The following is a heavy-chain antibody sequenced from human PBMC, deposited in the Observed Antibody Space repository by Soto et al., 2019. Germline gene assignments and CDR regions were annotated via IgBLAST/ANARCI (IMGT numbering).Heavy chain of an antibody. V-gene: IGHV1-8*01. CDR1: GYTFTSYD. J-gene: IGHJ6*02. Sequence: GASVKVSCKASGYTFTSYDINWVRQATGQGLEWMGWMNPNSGNTGYAQKFQGRVTMTRNTSISTAYMELSSLRSEDTAVYYCARALRFLEWTHYGMDVWGQGTTVTVS. CDR2: MNPNSGNT. D-gene: IGHD3-3*01. CDR3: ARALRFLEWTHYGMDV.